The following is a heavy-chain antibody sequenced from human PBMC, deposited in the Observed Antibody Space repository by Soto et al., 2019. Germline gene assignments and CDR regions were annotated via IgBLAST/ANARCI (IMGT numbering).Heavy chain of an antibody. V-gene: IGHV1-69*06. D-gene: IGHD3-22*01. CDR2: IIPVFGTT. CDR3: ASYSSGWFFY. J-gene: IGHJ1*01. CDR1: GGIFNTSR. Sequence: QVQLVQSGAEVKKPGSSVKVSCKVSGGIFNTSRFGWVRQSPGQRLEWMADIIPVFGTTKYAPRFQDRVTITADKTTTTVYMEMSSLRADDTAMYFCASYSSGWFFYWGQGTLVTVSS.